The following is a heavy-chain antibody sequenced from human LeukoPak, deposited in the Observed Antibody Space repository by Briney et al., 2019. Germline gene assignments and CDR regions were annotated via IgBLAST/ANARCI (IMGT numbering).Heavy chain of an antibody. CDR2: VHNSGRT. J-gene: IGHJ4*02. Sequence: PSETLSLTCTVSGGSIDTRSYSWGWVRQPPGRGLESIGSVHNSGRTYYNPSLKSRVGISMDTSKNQFSLNLRSVTAADTAVYYCARVRAYGSMYYFDYWGQGTLVTVSS. CDR1: GGSIDTRSYS. D-gene: IGHD5-12*01. CDR3: ARVRAYGSMYYFDY. V-gene: IGHV4-39*07.